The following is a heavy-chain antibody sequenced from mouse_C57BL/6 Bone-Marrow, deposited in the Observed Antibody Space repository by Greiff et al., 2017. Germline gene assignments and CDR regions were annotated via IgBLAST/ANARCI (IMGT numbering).Heavy chain of an antibody. Sequence: VQLQQSGAELVKPGASVKLSCKASGYTFTSYWMHWVKQRPGQGLEWIGMIHPNSGSTNYNEKFKSKATLTVDKSSSTAYMQLSSLTSEDSAVYYCARGGLRRYFDYWGQGTTLTVSS. CDR3: ARGGLRRYFDY. J-gene: IGHJ2*01. CDR1: GYTFTSYW. D-gene: IGHD2-4*01. V-gene: IGHV1-64*01. CDR2: IHPNSGST.